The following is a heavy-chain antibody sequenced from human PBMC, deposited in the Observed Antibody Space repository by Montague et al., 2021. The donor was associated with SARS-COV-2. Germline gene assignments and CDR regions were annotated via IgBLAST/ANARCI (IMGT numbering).Heavy chain of an antibody. J-gene: IGHJ6*02. D-gene: IGHD2-8*01. CDR3: ARLLRSCTNGVCRTYYYYALDV. Sequence: SETLSLTCAVYGGSISGFYWSWIRQPPGKGLEWIGYIYYGGSTKYNPSLESRVAVSVDRSKNQVSLKLTSVTAADTAVYYCARLLRSCTNGVCRTYYYYALDVWGQGTTVTVSS. V-gene: IGHV4-59*01. CDR1: GGSISGFY. CDR2: IYYGGST.